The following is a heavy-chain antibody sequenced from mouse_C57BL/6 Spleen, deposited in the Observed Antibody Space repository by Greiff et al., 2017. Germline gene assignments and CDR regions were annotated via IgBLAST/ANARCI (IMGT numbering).Heavy chain of an antibody. CDR3: ARPTYGRSLYYAMDY. Sequence: EVQLQQSGPELVKPGASVKIPCKASGYTFTDYNMDWVKQSHGKSLEWIGDINPNNGGTIYNQKFKGKATLTVDKSSSTAYMELRSLTSEDTAVYYCARPTYGRSLYYAMDYWGQGTSVTVSS. D-gene: IGHD1-1*01. J-gene: IGHJ4*01. V-gene: IGHV1-18*01. CDR1: GYTFTDYN. CDR2: INPNNGGT.